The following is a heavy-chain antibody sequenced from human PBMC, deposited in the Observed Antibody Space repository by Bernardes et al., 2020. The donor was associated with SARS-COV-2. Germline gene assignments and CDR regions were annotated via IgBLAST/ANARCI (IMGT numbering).Heavy chain of an antibody. CDR2: IYHSGST. V-gene: IGHV4-4*02. Sequence: SETLSLTCAVSGGSISSSNWWSWVRQPPGKGLEWIGEIYHSGSTNYNPSLKSRVTISVDKSKNQFSLKLSSVTAADTAVYYCASSSVAGYYYYYAMDVWGQGTTVTVSS. CDR1: GGSISSSNW. CDR3: ASSSVAGYYYYYAMDV. J-gene: IGHJ6*02. D-gene: IGHD6-19*01.